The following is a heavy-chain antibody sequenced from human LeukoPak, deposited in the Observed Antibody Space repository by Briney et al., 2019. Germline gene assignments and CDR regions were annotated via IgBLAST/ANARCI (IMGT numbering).Heavy chain of an antibody. D-gene: IGHD3-9*01. CDR2: IIPILGIA. CDR3: AREIDTGYFDY. Sequence: SVKVSCKASGGTFSSYTTSWVRQAPGQGLEWMGRIIPILGIANYAQKFQGRVTITADKSTSTAYMELSSLRSEDTAVYYCAREIDTGYFDYWGQGTLVTVSS. CDR1: GGTFSSYT. J-gene: IGHJ4*02. V-gene: IGHV1-69*04.